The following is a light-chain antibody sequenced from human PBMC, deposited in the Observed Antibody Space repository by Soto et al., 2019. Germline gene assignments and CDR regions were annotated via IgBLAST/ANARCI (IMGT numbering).Light chain of an antibody. J-gene: IGKJ1*01. CDR1: QSISASD. CDR3: QQFRSSSWT. V-gene: IGKV3-20*01. CDR2: GAS. Sequence: EIVLTQSPGTLSLSPGERATLSCRASQSISASDLAWYQQKPGQAPGLLIYGASNRATGIPDRFSGSGSATDFTLTISRLEPEDFAVYYCQQFRSSSWTFGQGTKVDIK.